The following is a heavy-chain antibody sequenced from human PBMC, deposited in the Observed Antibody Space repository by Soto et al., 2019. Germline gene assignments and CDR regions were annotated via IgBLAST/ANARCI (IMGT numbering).Heavy chain of an antibody. D-gene: IGHD2-21*02. V-gene: IGHV4-61*01. Sequence: PSETLSLTCSVSGGSLRSSQTRTYWTWIRQPPGKGLEWIAYIDHNGNTAYNPSLKSRITISVDSSKNQFSLKMNSVTAADTAVYYWARVIWNCCRYCYIDSWGPGILVTVSS. CDR1: GGSLRSSQTRTY. J-gene: IGHJ4*02. CDR3: ARVIWNCCRYCYIDS. CDR2: IDHNGNT.